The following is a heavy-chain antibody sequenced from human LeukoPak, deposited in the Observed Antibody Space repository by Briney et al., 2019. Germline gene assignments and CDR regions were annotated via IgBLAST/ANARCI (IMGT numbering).Heavy chain of an antibody. D-gene: IGHD2-21*02. V-gene: IGHV3-48*03. CDR1: GFTFSTYE. Sequence: GGSLRLTCAASGFTFSTYEMNWVRQAPGKGMGRVSYITDSCRTIYYADSVKGRFTISRDNAKTSLFLQMNSLRAEDTAVYYCARGEVVTASLPPYFYYYMDGWGKGTTVTIS. CDR2: ITDSCRTI. CDR3: ARGEVVTASLPPYFYYYMDG. J-gene: IGHJ6*03.